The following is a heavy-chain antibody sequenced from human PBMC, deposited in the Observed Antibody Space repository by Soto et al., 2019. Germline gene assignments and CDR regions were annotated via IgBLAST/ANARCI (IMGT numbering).Heavy chain of an antibody. V-gene: IGHV1-8*01. Sequence: QVQLVQSGAEVKKPGASVKVSCKASGYTFTSYDINWVRQATGQGLEWMGWMNPNSGNTGYAQKLQVRVTMTRNTSISTAYMELSSLRSEDTAVYDCERGLRRDPWNYYDYYGMDVWGQGTTVTVSS. J-gene: IGHJ6*02. D-gene: IGHD1-1*01. CDR2: MNPNSGNT. CDR3: ERGLRRDPWNYYDYYGMDV. CDR1: GYTFTSYD.